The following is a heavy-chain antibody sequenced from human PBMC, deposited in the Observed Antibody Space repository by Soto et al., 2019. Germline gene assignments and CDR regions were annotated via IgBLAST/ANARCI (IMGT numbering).Heavy chain of an antibody. CDR2: IYYSGNT. CDR1: GDSISSSYYF. V-gene: IGHV4-39*02. CDR3: ARRYKGSYYSATPPFDY. D-gene: IGHD1-26*01. J-gene: IGHJ4*02. Sequence: PSETLSLTCTVSGDSISSSYYFWGWIRQSPGKGPEWIGTIYYSGNTYYNPSLLSRVTISIDTSENHFSLKLSSVTAADTAVYYCARRYKGSYYSATPPFDYWGPGTLVTVSS.